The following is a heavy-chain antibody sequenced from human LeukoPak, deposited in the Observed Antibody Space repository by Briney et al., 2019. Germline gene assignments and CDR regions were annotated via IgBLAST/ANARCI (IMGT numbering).Heavy chain of an antibody. CDR2: ISDSGGST. Sequence: GGSLRLSCAASGFTFYNYAMSWVRQAPGKGLEWVSTISDSGGSTYYADSVKGRFTISRDNSKNTLYLQMNSLRAEDTAVYYCAKGTLYYGSGSYPRYWGQGTLVTVSS. CDR1: GFTFYNYA. J-gene: IGHJ4*02. CDR3: AKGTLYYGSGSYPRY. V-gene: IGHV3-23*01. D-gene: IGHD3-10*01.